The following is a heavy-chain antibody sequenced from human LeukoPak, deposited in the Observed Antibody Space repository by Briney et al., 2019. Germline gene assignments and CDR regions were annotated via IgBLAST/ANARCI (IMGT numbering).Heavy chain of an antibody. CDR3: ARDDGYSSGWYRTYYFDY. J-gene: IGHJ4*02. V-gene: IGHV1-46*01. CDR2: INPSGGST. CDR1: GYTFTSYY. Sequence: ASVKVSCKASGYTFTSYYMHWVRQAPGQGLEWMGIINPSGGSTSYAQKFQGRVTMTRDTSTSTVYMELSSLSSEDTAVYYCARDDGYSSGWYRTYYFDYWGQGTLVTVSS. D-gene: IGHD6-19*01.